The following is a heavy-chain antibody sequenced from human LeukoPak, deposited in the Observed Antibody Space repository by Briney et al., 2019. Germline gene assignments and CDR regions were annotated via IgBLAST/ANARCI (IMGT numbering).Heavy chain of an antibody. Sequence: SETLSLTCTVSGGSISSSSYYWGWIRQPPGKGLEWIGSIYYSGSTYYNPSLKSRVTISVDTSKNQFSLKLSSVTAADTAVYYCAGIDPIVVVPAAPPRDWMDVWGKGTTVTVSS. CDR3: AGIDPIVVVPAAPPRDWMDV. CDR2: IYYSGST. V-gene: IGHV4-39*01. CDR1: GGSISSSSYY. D-gene: IGHD2-2*01. J-gene: IGHJ6*04.